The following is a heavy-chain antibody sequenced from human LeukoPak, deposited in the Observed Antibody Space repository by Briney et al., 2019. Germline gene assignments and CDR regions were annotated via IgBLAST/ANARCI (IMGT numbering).Heavy chain of an antibody. J-gene: IGHJ4*02. CDR1: GFTFHDYA. CDR3: AKGPTYSSLSLFDY. D-gene: IGHD6-6*01. CDR2: ISWNGGTI. Sequence: PGRSLRLSCAASGFTFHDYAMHWVRQAPGKGLEWVSGISWNGGTIDYADSVKGRFTISRDNAKNSLYLQMNSLRPEDMALYYCAKGPTYSSLSLFDYWGQGILVAVSS. V-gene: IGHV3-9*03.